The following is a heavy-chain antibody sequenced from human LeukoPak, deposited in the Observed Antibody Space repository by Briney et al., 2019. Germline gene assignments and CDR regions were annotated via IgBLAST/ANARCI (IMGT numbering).Heavy chain of an antibody. V-gene: IGHV3-23*01. J-gene: IGHJ4*02. D-gene: IGHD6-6*01. Sequence: GGSLRLSCAASGFTFSSYALSWVCQAPGKGLEWVSIISGSGGSSYYADSVKGRFTISRDNSKDTLYLQMNSLRAEDTAVYYCATGSIGTEFDYWGQGTLVTVSS. CDR1: GFTFSSYA. CDR3: ATGSIGTEFDY. CDR2: ISGSGGSS.